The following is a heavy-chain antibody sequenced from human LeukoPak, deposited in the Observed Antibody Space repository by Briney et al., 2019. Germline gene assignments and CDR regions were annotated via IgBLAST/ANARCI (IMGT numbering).Heavy chain of an antibody. CDR3: AKGGGYSYGYYY. D-gene: IGHD5-18*01. J-gene: IGHJ4*02. CDR2: INRDGRAT. Sequence: QPGGSLRLSCAASGFAFRNYWMHWVRQGPGKGLLWVSRINRDGRATSYADSVKGRFTISRDNAKNTLYLQMNSLRAEDTALYYCAKGGGYSYGYYYWGQGTLVTVSS. CDR1: GFAFRNYW. V-gene: IGHV3-74*01.